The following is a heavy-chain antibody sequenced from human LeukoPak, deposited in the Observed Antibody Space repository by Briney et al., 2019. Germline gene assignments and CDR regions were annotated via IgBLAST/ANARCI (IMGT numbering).Heavy chain of an antibody. CDR2: MNPNSGNT. CDR3: ATSRIDAFDI. V-gene: IGHV1-8*01. CDR1: GYTFTSYD. Sequence: ASVKVSCKASGYTFTSYDINWVRQAAGQGLEWMGWMNPNSGNTVYAQKFQGRVTMTRNNSISTAYMELSSLRSEDTAVYYCATSRIDAFDIWGQGTMVTVSS. J-gene: IGHJ3*02. D-gene: IGHD2-2*01.